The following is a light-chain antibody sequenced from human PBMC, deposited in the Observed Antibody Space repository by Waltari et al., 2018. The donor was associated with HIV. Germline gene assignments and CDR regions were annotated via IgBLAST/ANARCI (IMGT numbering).Light chain of an antibody. Sequence: QSVLTQPPSVSAAPGQKVTIFCSGRTSNIGTSYVSWYQRLPGGAPKLLIYEKNKRPSGIPDRFSGSKSGTSATLGITGLQTGDEAHDYCGTWDTSLSAFWVFGGGTKLTVL. V-gene: IGLV1-51*01. CDR2: EKN. CDR1: TSNIGTSY. J-gene: IGLJ3*02. CDR3: GTWDTSLSAFWV.